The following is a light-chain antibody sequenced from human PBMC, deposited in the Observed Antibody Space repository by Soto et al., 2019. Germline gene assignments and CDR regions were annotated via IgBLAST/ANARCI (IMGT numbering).Light chain of an antibody. CDR3: QKYDSAPWT. J-gene: IGKJ1*01. Sequence: DIQMTQSPSSLSASVEDRVTITCRARQGISNYLAWYQQKPGKVPKLLIYAASTLQSGVPSRFSGSGSGTDFTLTISSLQPEDVATYYCQKYDSAPWTFGQGTKVEIK. V-gene: IGKV1-27*01. CDR1: QGISNY. CDR2: AAS.